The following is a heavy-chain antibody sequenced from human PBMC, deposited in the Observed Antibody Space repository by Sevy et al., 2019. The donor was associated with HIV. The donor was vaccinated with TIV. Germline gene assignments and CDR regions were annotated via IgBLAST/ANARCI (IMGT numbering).Heavy chain of an antibody. J-gene: IGHJ4*02. CDR1: KFTFSSYG. D-gene: IGHD1-26*01. CDR2: ISYDGSNE. Sequence: GGSLRLSCAASKFTFSSYGMHWVRQAPGKGLEWVAVISYDGSNEYYAASVKGRFTISRDNSKNTVYLQMNSLRAEDTAVYYCAREGVGPYFDYWGQGTLVTVSS. CDR3: AREGVGPYFDY. V-gene: IGHV3-30-3*01.